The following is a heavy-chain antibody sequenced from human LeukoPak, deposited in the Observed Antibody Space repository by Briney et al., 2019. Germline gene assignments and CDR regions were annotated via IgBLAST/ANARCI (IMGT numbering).Heavy chain of an antibody. V-gene: IGHV3-21*01. CDR2: ISGSHDYI. Sequence: PGGSLRLSCAASGFAFSLYNMNWVRQAPGKGLEWVSSISGSHDYIYYADSLKGRFTISRDNAKNSLYLQMNSLRAEDTAVYYCARVGNYLKNAFDIWGQGTMVTVSS. CDR3: ARVGNYLKNAFDI. CDR1: GFAFSLYN. D-gene: IGHD3-16*02. J-gene: IGHJ3*02.